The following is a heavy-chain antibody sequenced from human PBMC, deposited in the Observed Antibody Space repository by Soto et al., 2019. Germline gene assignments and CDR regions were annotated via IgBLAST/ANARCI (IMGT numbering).Heavy chain of an antibody. J-gene: IGHJ4*02. CDR1: GYSFTSTY. V-gene: IGHV1-46*01. CDR3: ALKVVTYYDN. CDR2: INPAGGTT. Sequence: QVQLVQSGAEGKKPGASVRISCRASGYSFTSTYVHWVRQAPGQGPEWMGMINPAGGTTYYAQKFQGRLTITSDTSTDTVFMDLNDLTSEDTAVYFCALKVVTYYDNWGQGTLLTVSS. D-gene: IGHD2-21*02.